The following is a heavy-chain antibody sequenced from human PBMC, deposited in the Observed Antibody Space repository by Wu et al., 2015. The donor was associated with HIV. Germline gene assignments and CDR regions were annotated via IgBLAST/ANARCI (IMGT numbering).Heavy chain of an antibody. CDR3: ARLQSLSGFYSNADY. D-gene: IGHD3-22*01. Sequence: QVQLVQSGAEVKEPGSSVKVSCKASGGTFSSDAVSWVRQAPGQGLEWMGWINPNRGGTKYAQKFQGRVTMTRDTAVSTAYMELNSLRSDDTAVYYCARLQSLSGFYSNADYWGQGTLVTVSS. CDR1: GGTFSSDA. J-gene: IGHJ4*02. CDR2: INPNRGGT. V-gene: IGHV1-2*02.